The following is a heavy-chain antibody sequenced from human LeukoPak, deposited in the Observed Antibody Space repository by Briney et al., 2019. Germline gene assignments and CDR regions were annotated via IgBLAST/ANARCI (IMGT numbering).Heavy chain of an antibody. J-gene: IGHJ4*02. V-gene: IGHV3-30*04. CDR1: GGTFSSYA. CDR2: ISYDGSDK. D-gene: IGHD2-15*01. CDR3: ARGRGYCSGGSCYEAYSDY. Sequence: SCKASGGTFSSYAISWVRQAPSKGLEWVAVISYDGSDKYYADSVKGRFTISRDNSKNTLYLQTNSLRAEDTAVYYCARGRGYCSGGSCYEAYSDYWGQGTLVTVSS.